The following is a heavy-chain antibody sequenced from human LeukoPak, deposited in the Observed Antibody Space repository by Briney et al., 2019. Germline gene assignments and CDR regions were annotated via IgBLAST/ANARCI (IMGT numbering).Heavy chain of an antibody. CDR3: AKDHLQLGGYFDY. V-gene: IGHV3-23*01. CDR2: ISGSGGST. J-gene: IGHJ4*02. CDR1: GFTFSSYA. D-gene: IGHD5-18*01. Sequence: GGSLRLSCAASGFTFSSYAMSWVRHAPGKGLEWVSAISGSGGSTYYAASVTCRFTISRDNSKNTLYLQMNSLRAEDTVVYYCAKDHLQLGGYFDYWGQGNLVTVSS.